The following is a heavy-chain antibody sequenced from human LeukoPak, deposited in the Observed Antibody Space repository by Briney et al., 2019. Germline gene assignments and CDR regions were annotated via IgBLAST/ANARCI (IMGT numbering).Heavy chain of an antibody. D-gene: IGHD3-9*01. CDR1: GGSISSSSYY. CDR3: ARLPNYDILTGYPPEDDY. CDR2: IYYSGST. V-gene: IGHV4-39*01. J-gene: IGHJ4*02. Sequence: SETLSLTCTVSGGSISSSSYYWGWIRQPPGRGLEWIGSIYYSGSTYYNPSLKSRVTISVDTSKNQFSLKLSSVTAADTAVYYCARLPNYDILTGYPPEDDYWGQGTLVTVSS.